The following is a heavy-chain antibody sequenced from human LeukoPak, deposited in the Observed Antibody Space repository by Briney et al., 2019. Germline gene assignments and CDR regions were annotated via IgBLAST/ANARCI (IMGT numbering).Heavy chain of an antibody. Sequence: SETLSLTCTVSGGSISSYYWSWIRQPPGKGLEWIGYIYYSGSTNYNPSLKSRVTISVDTSKNQFSLKLSSVTAADTAVYYCARTLGSYSSSWYDWGQGTLVTVSS. CDR3: ARTLGSYSSSWYD. V-gene: IGHV4-59*12. J-gene: IGHJ4*02. CDR2: IYYSGST. CDR1: GGSISSYY. D-gene: IGHD6-13*01.